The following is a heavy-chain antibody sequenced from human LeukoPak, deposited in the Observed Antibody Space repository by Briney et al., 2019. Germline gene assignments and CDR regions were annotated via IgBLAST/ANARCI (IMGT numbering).Heavy chain of an antibody. Sequence: SETLSLTCTVSGGSIRSYYWSWIRQPPGKGLEWIGYVFHTGDTNYNPSLKSRGTISADTSKNQFSLKIRSVTAADTAVYYCAGRPFSRPFEYWGQGTLVTVSS. D-gene: IGHD6-6*01. CDR2: VFHTGDT. CDR1: GGSIRSYY. CDR3: AGRPFSRPFEY. J-gene: IGHJ4*02. V-gene: IGHV4-59*08.